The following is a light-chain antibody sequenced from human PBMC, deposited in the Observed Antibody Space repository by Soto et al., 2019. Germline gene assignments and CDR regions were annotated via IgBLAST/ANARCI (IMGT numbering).Light chain of an antibody. CDR3: QQRSDWSSVT. J-gene: IGKJ4*01. Sequence: DIQMTQSPSSLSASVGDRVIITCRASQSISSYLNWYQQKPGKAPKLLIYAASSLQSGVPSRFSGSGSGTDFTLTISSLQPEDFAVYYCQQRSDWSSVTFGGGIKVDIK. CDR2: AAS. CDR1: QSISSY. V-gene: IGKV1-39*01.